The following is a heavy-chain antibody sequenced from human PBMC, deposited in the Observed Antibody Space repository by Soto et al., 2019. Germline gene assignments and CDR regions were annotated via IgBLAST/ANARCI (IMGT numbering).Heavy chain of an antibody. Sequence: QLQLQESGSGLVKPSQTLSLTCAVSGGSISSGGYSWSWIRQPPGKGLEWIGYIYHSGSTYYNPSPKRRVPISGDRSKNPFSLKLSSGTAADTAVYYWARGGGGVPAAIGGHYYFDYWGQGTLVTVSS. CDR1: GGSISSGGYS. V-gene: IGHV4-30-2*01. D-gene: IGHD2-2*02. J-gene: IGHJ4*02. CDR3: ARGGGGVPAAIGGHYYFDY. CDR2: IYHSGST.